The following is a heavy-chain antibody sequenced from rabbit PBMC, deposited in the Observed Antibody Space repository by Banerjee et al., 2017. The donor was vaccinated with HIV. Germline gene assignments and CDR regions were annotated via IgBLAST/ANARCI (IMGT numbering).Heavy chain of an antibody. CDR3: ARDTDGYGGAIFNL. J-gene: IGHJ4*01. Sequence: QEQLEESGGDLVKPEGSLTFTCTASGFSFSNKYVMCWVRQAPGKGLEWIACINTSSGNTVYASWAKGRFTISKTSSTTVTLQMTSLTAADTATYFCARDTDGYGGAIFNLWGPGTLVTVS. D-gene: IGHD6-1*01. CDR2: INTSSGNT. CDR1: GFSFSNKYV. V-gene: IGHV1S45*01.